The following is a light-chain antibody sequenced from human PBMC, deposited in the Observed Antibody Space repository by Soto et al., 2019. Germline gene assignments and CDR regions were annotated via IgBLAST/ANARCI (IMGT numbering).Light chain of an antibody. CDR2: AAS. V-gene: IGKV1-39*01. CDR3: QQRVT. J-gene: IGKJ1*01. CDR1: QSISSY. Sequence: DIQMTQSPSSLSASVGDRATITCRASQSISSYLNWYQQKPGKAPKLLIYAASSLQSGVPSRFSGSGSGTDFTLTISILQPEDFATYYCQQRVTFGQGTKVDIK.